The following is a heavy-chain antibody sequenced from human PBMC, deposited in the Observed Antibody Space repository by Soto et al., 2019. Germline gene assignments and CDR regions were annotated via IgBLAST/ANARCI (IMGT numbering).Heavy chain of an antibody. CDR1: GFTFDHYG. Sequence: EVQLVETGGGVVRPGGSLRLSCAASGFTFDHYGMTWVRQAPGRSLEWVAGVTWNSVTTGYGEAVKGRFTAHRDNAKNSLYLEMSSLRIEDTAIYYCARGLDAFDLWGQGTWVTVSS. V-gene: IGHV3-20*04. CDR3: ARGLDAFDL. CDR2: VTWNSVTT. J-gene: IGHJ3*01.